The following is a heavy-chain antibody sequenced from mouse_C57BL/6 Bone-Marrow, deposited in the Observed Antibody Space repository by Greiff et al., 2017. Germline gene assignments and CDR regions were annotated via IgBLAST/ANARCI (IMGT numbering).Heavy chain of an antibody. Sequence: EVHLVESGGGLVKPGGSLKLSCAASGFTFTDYGMHWVRQAPEQGLEWVAYISSGSSTIYYADTVKGRFTIARDKAKNTLFLQITSLRSEDTAMYDCAREYYYGTWYFDVWGTGTTVTVSS. CDR1: GFTFTDYG. D-gene: IGHD1-1*01. CDR3: AREYYYGTWYFDV. V-gene: IGHV5-17*01. J-gene: IGHJ1*03. CDR2: ISSGSSTI.